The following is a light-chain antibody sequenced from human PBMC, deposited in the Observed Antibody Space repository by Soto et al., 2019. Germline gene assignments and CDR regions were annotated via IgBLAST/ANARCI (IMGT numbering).Light chain of an antibody. CDR3: QQYNVYWGT. J-gene: IGKJ1*01. CDR1: LTISDW. V-gene: IGKV1-5*01. Sequence: IHSTHSPSTLSASLGYRVTITGRASLTISDWLAWYQQKPGKAPKLLIYDASTLESGIPSRFSGSGYGTEFTLTISSLQPDDFATYYCQQYNVYWGTFGQGTKVDI. CDR2: DAS.